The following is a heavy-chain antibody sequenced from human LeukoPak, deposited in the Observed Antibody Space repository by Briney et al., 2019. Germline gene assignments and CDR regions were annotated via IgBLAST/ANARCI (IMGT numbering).Heavy chain of an antibody. CDR3: ARQGYNGYDYLNWFDP. CDR2: IYYSRRT. J-gene: IGHJ5*02. Sequence: SETLSLTCTVSGGSISSSSYYCGWIRQPPGKGLEGIGSIYYSRRTYYNPSPKNRVTISVDTSKNQVSQKLSSVTAADTAVYHCARQGYNGYDYLNWFDPWGQGTLVTVSS. CDR1: GGSISSSSYY. V-gene: IGHV4-39*01. D-gene: IGHD5-12*01.